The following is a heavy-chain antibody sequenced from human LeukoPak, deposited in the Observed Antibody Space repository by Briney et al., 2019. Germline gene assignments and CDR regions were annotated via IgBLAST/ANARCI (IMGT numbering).Heavy chain of an antibody. J-gene: IGHJ4*02. CDR2: ISSSSTI. Sequence: AGGSLRLSCAASGFTFSSYSMNWVRQAPGKGLEWASFISSSSTIYYADSVKGRFTISRDNAKNPLYLQMNSLRAEDTAVYYCARDRGGSYSAIDYWGQGTLVTVSS. D-gene: IGHD1-26*01. CDR3: ARDRGGSYSAIDY. CDR1: GFTFSSYS. V-gene: IGHV3-48*04.